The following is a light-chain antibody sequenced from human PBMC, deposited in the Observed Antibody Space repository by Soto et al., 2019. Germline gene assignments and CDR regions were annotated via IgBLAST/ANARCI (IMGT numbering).Light chain of an antibody. Sequence: EIVLTQSPGTLSLSPGERATLSCRASQSVSGAHSAWYKQKPDQAHMVLIFDATSRATGIPDRFSGRGSGTDFTLTISSLEPEDFAVYYCQQYGNSPYTFGQGTKLEIK. J-gene: IGKJ2*01. CDR2: DAT. V-gene: IGKV3-20*01. CDR1: QSVSGAH. CDR3: QQYGNSPYT.